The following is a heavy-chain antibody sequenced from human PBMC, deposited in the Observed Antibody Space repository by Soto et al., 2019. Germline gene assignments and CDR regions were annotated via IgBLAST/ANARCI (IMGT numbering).Heavy chain of an antibody. V-gene: IGHV1-69*02. CDR1: RGTFSSYT. Sequence: SVKVSCKASRGTFSSYTISWVRQAPRQGLEWMGRIIPILGIANYAQKFQGRVTITADKSTSTAYMELSSLRSEDTAVYYCAEGYYYGSGSGNDAFDIGDQGTMVNVSS. J-gene: IGHJ3*02. CDR2: IIPILGIA. CDR3: AEGYYYGSGSGNDAFDI. D-gene: IGHD3-10*01.